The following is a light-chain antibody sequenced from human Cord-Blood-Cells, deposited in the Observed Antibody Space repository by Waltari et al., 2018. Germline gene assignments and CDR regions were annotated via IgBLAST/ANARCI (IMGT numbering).Light chain of an antibody. Sequence: DIQMTQSPSTLSPSVGDRVTITCRASQSISSWLAWYQQKPGKAPKRLSYKASSLESGVPSRFSGSCSGTECTLTISSLQPDDFATYYCDQYHSYSQTFGQGTKVEIK. V-gene: IGKV1-5*03. CDR1: QSISSW. J-gene: IGKJ1*01. CDR2: KAS. CDR3: DQYHSYSQT.